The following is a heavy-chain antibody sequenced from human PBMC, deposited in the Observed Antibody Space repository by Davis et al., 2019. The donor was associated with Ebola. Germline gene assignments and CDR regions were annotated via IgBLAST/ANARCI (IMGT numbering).Heavy chain of an antibody. CDR3: AEDPVGGGYDYYLES. Sequence: DSVKGRFTISRDNSKNTLYLQMNSLRPEDTAVYYCAEDPVGGGYDYYLESWGQGTLVTVSS. V-gene: IGHV3-30*02. J-gene: IGHJ4*02. D-gene: IGHD5-12*01.